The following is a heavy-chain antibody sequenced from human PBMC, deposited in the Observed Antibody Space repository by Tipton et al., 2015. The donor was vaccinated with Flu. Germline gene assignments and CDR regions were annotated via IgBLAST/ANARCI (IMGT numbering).Heavy chain of an antibody. CDR3: VRRDTSGYYY. CDR1: GYRFTNYW. V-gene: IGHV5-51*01. J-gene: IGHJ4*02. D-gene: IGHD3-22*01. Sequence: QLVQSGTEVKKPGESLKISCKGSGYRFTNYWIGWARQMPGKGLEWMGIIYPGDSETKYSPSFQAQVTFSADKSISTAYLQWSSLNASDTAMYYCVRRDTSGYYYWGQGTLVTVSS. CDR2: IYPGDSET.